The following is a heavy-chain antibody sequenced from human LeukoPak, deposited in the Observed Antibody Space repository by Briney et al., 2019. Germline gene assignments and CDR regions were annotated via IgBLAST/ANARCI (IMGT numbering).Heavy chain of an antibody. D-gene: IGHD6-25*01. V-gene: IGHV4-4*02. CDR3: AKKRNAAPYYFDC. CDR2: IYHSGST. CDR1: GGSISTNNW. Sequence: SGTLSLTCAVSGGSISTNNWWSWVRQPPGKGLEWIGEIYHSGSTNYSPSLKSPVTISVDKSKNQFSLRLSSVTAADTAVYYCAKKRNAAPYYFDCWGQGTLVTVSS. J-gene: IGHJ4*02.